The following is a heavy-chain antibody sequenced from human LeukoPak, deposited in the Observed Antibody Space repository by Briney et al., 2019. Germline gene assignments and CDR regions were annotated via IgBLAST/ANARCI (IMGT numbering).Heavy chain of an antibody. Sequence: PSESLSLTCTVSGGSISSSSYYWGWIRQPPGKGLEWIGSIYYSGSTYYNPSLKSRVTISVDTSKNQFSLKLNSVTAADRDVEYWARHFRQWHDIDYWGQGTLVTVSS. CDR1: GGSISSSSYY. V-gene: IGHV4-39*01. D-gene: IGHD6-19*01. J-gene: IGHJ4*02. CDR3: ARHFRQWHDIDY. CDR2: IYYSGST.